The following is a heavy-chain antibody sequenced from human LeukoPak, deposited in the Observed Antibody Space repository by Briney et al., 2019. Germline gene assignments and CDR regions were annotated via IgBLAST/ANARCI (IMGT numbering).Heavy chain of an antibody. D-gene: IGHD4-17*01. Sequence: GVSLRLSCAASGFTFSNYWMRWVRQAPGKGLVWVSRINSDGSSTTSADSVKGRFTISRDNAKNTLYLQMNSLRAEDTAVYYCAKGGATVIDYWGQGTLVTVSS. CDR3: AKGGATVIDY. CDR1: GFTFSNYW. V-gene: IGHV3-74*01. J-gene: IGHJ4*02. CDR2: INSDGSST.